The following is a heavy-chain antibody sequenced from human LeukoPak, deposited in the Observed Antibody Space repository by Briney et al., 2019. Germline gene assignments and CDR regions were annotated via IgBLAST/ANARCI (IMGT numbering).Heavy chain of an antibody. Sequence: SETLSLTCTVSGYSISSGYYWGWIRQPPGKGLEWIGSIYHSGSTYYNPSLKSRVTISVDTSKNQFSLKLSSVTAADTAVYYCARGPGIQLWLRTPRYYYFDYWGQGTLVTVSS. D-gene: IGHD5-18*01. J-gene: IGHJ4*02. CDR1: GYSISSGYY. CDR3: ARGPGIQLWLRTPRYYYFDY. V-gene: IGHV4-38-2*02. CDR2: IYHSGST.